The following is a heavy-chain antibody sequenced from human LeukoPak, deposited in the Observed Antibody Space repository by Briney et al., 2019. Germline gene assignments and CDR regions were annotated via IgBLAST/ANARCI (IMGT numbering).Heavy chain of an antibody. V-gene: IGHV5-51*01. J-gene: IGHJ4*02. Sequence: GESLKISCKGSGYSFATYWIAWVRQMPGKGLEWMGIIYPGDSDSRYSPSFQGQVTFSADKSISTAYLQWNSLKASDTAMYYCARYCGGDCYFDHWGQGTQVTVSS. CDR3: ARYCGGDCYFDH. D-gene: IGHD2-21*02. CDR2: IYPGDSDS. CDR1: GYSFATYW.